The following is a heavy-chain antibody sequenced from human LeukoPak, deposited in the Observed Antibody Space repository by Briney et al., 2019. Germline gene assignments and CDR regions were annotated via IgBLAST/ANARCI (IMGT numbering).Heavy chain of an antibody. V-gene: IGHV4-59*01. CDR1: GGSMSSFY. J-gene: IGHJ4*02. CDR2: IYFSGST. Sequence: PSETLSLTCTLSGGSMSSFYWSWIRQPPGRGLEWGGYIYFSGSTNYNPSLKSQVTISVDTSKNQFSLKLNSVTAADTAVYYCARAAGGTYRDFDYWGQGTLVTVSS. D-gene: IGHD1-26*01. CDR3: ARAAGGTYRDFDY.